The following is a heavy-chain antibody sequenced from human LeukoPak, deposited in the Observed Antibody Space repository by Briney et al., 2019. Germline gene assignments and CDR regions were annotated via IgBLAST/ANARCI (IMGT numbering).Heavy chain of an antibody. CDR1: GFTFSSYW. V-gene: IGHV3-23*01. CDR3: AKSHYYGDWYFDL. J-gene: IGHJ2*01. CDR2: IINSGGNT. D-gene: IGHD3-10*01. Sequence: GGSLRLSCAASGFTFSSYWMSWVRQAPGKGLEWVSSIINSGGNTYYADSVKGRFTISRDNSKNTLYLQMNSLRAEDTAVYYCAKSHYYGDWYFDLWGRGTLVIVSS.